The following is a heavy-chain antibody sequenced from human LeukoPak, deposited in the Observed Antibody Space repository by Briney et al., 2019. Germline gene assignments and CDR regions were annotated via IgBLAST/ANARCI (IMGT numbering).Heavy chain of an antibody. V-gene: IGHV3-23*01. CDR2: ISGSGGST. D-gene: IGHD1-26*01. CDR1: GITLSSYA. Sequence: GGSLRLSCRVSGITLSSYAMSWVRQAPGKGLEWVSAISGSGGSTYYADSVKGRFTISRDNSKNTLYLQMNSLRAEDTAVYYCAKDLGSVGATNYWGQGTLVTVSS. J-gene: IGHJ4*02. CDR3: AKDLGSVGATNY.